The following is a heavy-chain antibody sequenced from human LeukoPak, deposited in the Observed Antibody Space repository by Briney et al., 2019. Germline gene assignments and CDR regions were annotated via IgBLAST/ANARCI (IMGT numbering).Heavy chain of an antibody. CDR1: GYTLTELS. Sequence: ASVKVSCKVSGYTLTELSMHWVRQAPGKGLEWMGRFDPEDGETIYAQKFQGRVTMTADTSTDTVYMGLSSLRSEDTAVYYCATEGKMVRGVYTDYWGQGTLVTVSS. D-gene: IGHD3-10*01. CDR3: ATEGKMVRGVYTDY. J-gene: IGHJ4*02. V-gene: IGHV1-24*01. CDR2: FDPEDGET.